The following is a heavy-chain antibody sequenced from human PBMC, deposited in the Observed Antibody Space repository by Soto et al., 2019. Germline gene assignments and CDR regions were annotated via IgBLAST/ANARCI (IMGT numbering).Heavy chain of an antibody. CDR3: AKGLSYYGSKGMDV. D-gene: IGHD3-10*01. CDR1: GFTFSSYA. CDR2: ISGSGGST. Sequence: EVQLLESGGGLVQPGGSLRLSCAASGFTFSSYAMSWVRQAPGKGLEWVSAISGSGGSTYYADSVKGRFTISRDNSKNPLYLQMNSLRAEDTAVYYCAKGLSYYGSKGMDVWGQGTTVTVSS. J-gene: IGHJ6*02. V-gene: IGHV3-23*01.